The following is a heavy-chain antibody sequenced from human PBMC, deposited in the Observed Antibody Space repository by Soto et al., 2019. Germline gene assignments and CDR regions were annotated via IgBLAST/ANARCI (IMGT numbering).Heavy chain of an antibody. CDR2: IGAYNGNT. D-gene: IGHD3-16*01. CDR3: AIDDAGGTKNYYYYGMDV. V-gene: IGHV1-18*04. Sequence: ASVKVSCKASGYNFNIYGLTWVRQAPGQGLEWMGWIGAYNGNTNYEQKFQGRVPITADESTSTAYMELSSLRSEDTAVYYCAIDDAGGTKNYYYYGMDVWGQGTTVTVSS. J-gene: IGHJ6*02. CDR1: GYNFNIYG.